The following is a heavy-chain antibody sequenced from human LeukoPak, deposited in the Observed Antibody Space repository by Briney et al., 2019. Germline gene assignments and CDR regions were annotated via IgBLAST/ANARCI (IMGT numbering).Heavy chain of an antibody. CDR2: ISGSGGST. D-gene: IGHD1-26*01. CDR1: GFTFSSYA. CDR3: ARDGIVGSPLFKFDY. J-gene: IGHJ4*02. Sequence: GGSLRLSCAASGFTFSSYAMSWVRQAPGKGLEWVSAISGSGGSTYYADSVKGRFTISRDNSKNTLYLQMNSLRAEDTAVYYCARDGIVGSPLFKFDYWGQGTLVTVSS. V-gene: IGHV3-23*01.